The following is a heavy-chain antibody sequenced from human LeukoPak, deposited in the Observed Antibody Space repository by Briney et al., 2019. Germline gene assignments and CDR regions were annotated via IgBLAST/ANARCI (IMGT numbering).Heavy chain of an antibody. D-gene: IGHD5-24*01. CDR3: AKDRSRVDGPDAFDI. V-gene: IGHV3-23*01. Sequence: PGGSLRLSCAASGFTFSSYAMSWVRQAPGKGLEWVSAISGTGGRTYYADSVKGRFTISRDNSKNTLYLQMNSLRAEDTAVYYCAKDRSRVDGPDAFDIWGQGTMVTVSS. CDR1: GFTFSSYA. CDR2: ISGTGGRT. J-gene: IGHJ3*02.